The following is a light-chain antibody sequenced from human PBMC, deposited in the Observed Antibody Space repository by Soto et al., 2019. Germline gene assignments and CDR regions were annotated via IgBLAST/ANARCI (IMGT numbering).Light chain of an antibody. V-gene: IGLV7-46*01. J-gene: IGLJ3*02. CDR1: TGPVTNTHY. CDR2: DTT. CDR3: LLSYSGPRV. Sequence: QAVVIQEPSLTVSPGGTVTLTCGSSTGPVTNTHYAYWFQLKPGQAPTTLIYDTTVKHSWTPARFSGSLLGGKAALTLSGVQPEDEAEYYCLLSYSGPRVFGGGTKLTVL.